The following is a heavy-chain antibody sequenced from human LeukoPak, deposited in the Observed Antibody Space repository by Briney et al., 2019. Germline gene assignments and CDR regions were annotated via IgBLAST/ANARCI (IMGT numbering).Heavy chain of an antibody. CDR3: TRNHSSAFDY. Sequence: GAPVKVSCRASGYTFTAYFIHWVRQAPGQGLEWMGWITPGSGGTNYAQKFQGSVTMTTDTSISTAYMELHNLRSDDTAVYYCTRNHSSAFDYWGQGTLITVSS. D-gene: IGHD6-19*01. J-gene: IGHJ4*02. CDR2: ITPGSGGT. CDR1: GYTFTAYF. V-gene: IGHV1-2*02.